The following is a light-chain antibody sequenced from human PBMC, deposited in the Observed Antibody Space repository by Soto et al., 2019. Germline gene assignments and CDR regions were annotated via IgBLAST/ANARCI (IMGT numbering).Light chain of an antibody. V-gene: IGLV2-11*01. CDR1: SSDVGGYDY. Sequence: QSVLTQPRSVSGSPGQSVTISRTGTSSDVGGYDYVSWYQQHPGEGPKLMIYDVSKRPSGVPDRFSGSKSGNTASLTISGLQVEDDADYYCCSYAGSYTYVFATGTKVTVL. CDR2: DVS. CDR3: CSYAGSYTYV. J-gene: IGLJ1*01.